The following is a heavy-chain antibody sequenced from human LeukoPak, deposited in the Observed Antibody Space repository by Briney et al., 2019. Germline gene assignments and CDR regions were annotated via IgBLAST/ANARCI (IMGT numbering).Heavy chain of an antibody. D-gene: IGHD1-1*01. CDR1: GVSFSGHY. V-gene: IGHV4-34*12. J-gene: IGHJ5*02. Sequence: SETLSLTCAVYGVSFSGHYWSWIRQPPGKGLEWIGEIIHSGSTNYNPSLKSRVTISVDTSKYQFSLQLSSVTAADTAVYYCARASTGTTRWFDPWGQGTLVTVST. CDR2: IIHSGST. CDR3: ARASTGTTRWFDP.